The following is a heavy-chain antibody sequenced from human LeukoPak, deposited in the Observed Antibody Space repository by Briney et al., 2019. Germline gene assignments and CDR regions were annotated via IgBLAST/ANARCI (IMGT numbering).Heavy chain of an antibody. Sequence: PGGSLRLSCAASGFTFSSYGMHWVRQAPGKGLEWVAVISYDGSNKYYADSVKGRFTISRDNSKNTLYLQMNSLRAEDTAVYYCAKDSGTYGDYDCLDYWGQGTLVTVSS. D-gene: IGHD4-17*01. J-gene: IGHJ4*02. CDR1: GFTFSSYG. CDR3: AKDSGTYGDYDCLDY. CDR2: ISYDGSNK. V-gene: IGHV3-30*18.